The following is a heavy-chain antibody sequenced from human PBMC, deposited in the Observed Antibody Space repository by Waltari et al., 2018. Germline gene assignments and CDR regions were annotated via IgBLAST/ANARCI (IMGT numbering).Heavy chain of an antibody. J-gene: IGHJ3*01. CDR3: AKEPS. CDR2: IGYDGSNK. V-gene: IGHV3-33*06. Sequence: QVQLVESGGGVVQPGRSLRLSCAASGFTFSSYGMHWVRQAPGKGLEWVAVIGYDGSNKYYADSVKGRFTISRDNSKNTLYLQMNSLRAEDTAVYYCAKEPSWGQGTMVTVSS. CDR1: GFTFSSYG.